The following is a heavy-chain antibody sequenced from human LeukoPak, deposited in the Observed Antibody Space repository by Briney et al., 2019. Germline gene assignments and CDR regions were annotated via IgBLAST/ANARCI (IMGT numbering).Heavy chain of an antibody. CDR3: ARGMDYDFWGGYAIWSGYYYYYDMDV. J-gene: IGHJ6*03. D-gene: IGHD3-3*01. CDR2: IRSDSSNK. V-gene: IGHV3-30*02. CDR1: GFTFSSYG. Sequence: GGSLRLSCAASGFTFSSYGMNWVRQAPGKGLEWVSSIRSDSSNKYYADSVKGRFTISRDSAKNTLYLQMNSLRAEDTAVYYCARGMDYDFWGGYAIWSGYYYYYDMDVWGKGTTVTVSS.